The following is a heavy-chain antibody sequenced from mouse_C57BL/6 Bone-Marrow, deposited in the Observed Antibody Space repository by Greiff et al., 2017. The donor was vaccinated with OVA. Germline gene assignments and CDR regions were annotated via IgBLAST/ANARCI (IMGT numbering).Heavy chain of an antibody. Sequence: QVHVKQPGAELVKPGASVKVSCKASGYTFTSYWMHWVKQRPGQGLEWIGRIHPSDGDTTSNQKFKGKATLTVDKSSSPAYMQLSSLTSEDSAVYYCAIWGSFAYWGQGTLVTVSA. CDR1: GYTFTSYW. CDR2: IHPSDGDT. CDR3: AIWGSFAY. V-gene: IGHV1-74*01. D-gene: IGHD1-1*02. J-gene: IGHJ3*01.